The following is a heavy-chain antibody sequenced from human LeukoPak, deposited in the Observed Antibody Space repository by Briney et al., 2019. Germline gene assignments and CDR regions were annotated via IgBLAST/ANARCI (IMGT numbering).Heavy chain of an antibody. Sequence: PSQTLSLTCTVSGGSISSGGYYWSWIRQPPGKGLEWIGYIYHSGSTYYNPSLKSRVTISVDRSKNQFSLKLSSVTAADTAVYYCARDGAGEPFDYWGQGTLVTVSS. V-gene: IGHV4-30-2*01. CDR3: ARDGAGEPFDY. CDR1: GGSISSGGYY. J-gene: IGHJ4*02. D-gene: IGHD7-27*01. CDR2: IYHSGST.